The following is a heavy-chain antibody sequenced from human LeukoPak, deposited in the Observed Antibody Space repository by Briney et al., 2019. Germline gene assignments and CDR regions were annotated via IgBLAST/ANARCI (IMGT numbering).Heavy chain of an antibody. CDR1: GGSISSGSYY. CDR2: INHSGTT. CDR3: ARKASHFSYGLRAIDY. J-gene: IGHJ4*02. V-gene: IGHV4-61*03. Sequence: SQTLSLTCTVSGGSISSGSYYWSWIRQPPGKGLEWIGEINHSGTTNYNASLKSRVTISVDTSKNHFSLKLNSMTAADTAVYYCARKASHFSYGLRAIDYWGQGNLVTVSS. D-gene: IGHD5-18*01.